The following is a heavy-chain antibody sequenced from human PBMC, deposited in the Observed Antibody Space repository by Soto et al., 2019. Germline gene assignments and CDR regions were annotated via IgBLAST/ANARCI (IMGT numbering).Heavy chain of an antibody. J-gene: IGHJ4*02. CDR1: GFTFSSFS. D-gene: IGHD6-19*01. Sequence: PGGSLRLSCSASGFTFSSFSMHWVRQAPGKGLEWVTVISYDGSNIYYADSVKGRSTISRDNSKNTLYLQMNSLRAEDTAVYYCARSYSSGWYFTYWGQGTLVTVSS. V-gene: IGHV3-30-3*01. CDR3: ARSYSSGWYFTY. CDR2: ISYDGSNI.